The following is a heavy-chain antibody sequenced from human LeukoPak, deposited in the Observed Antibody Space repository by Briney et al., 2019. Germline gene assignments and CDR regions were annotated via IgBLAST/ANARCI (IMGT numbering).Heavy chain of an antibody. V-gene: IGHV3-30*18. D-gene: IGHD2-2*01. CDR2: ISYDGSNK. Sequence: PGGSLSLSCAASGFTFSNHWMSWVRQAPGKGLEWVAVISYDGSNKYYADSVKGRFTISRDNSKNTLYLQMNSLRAEDTAVYYCAKANLGYCSSTSCYDSGLDYWGQGTLVTVSS. CDR1: GFTFSNHW. CDR3: AKANLGYCSSTSCYDSGLDY. J-gene: IGHJ4*02.